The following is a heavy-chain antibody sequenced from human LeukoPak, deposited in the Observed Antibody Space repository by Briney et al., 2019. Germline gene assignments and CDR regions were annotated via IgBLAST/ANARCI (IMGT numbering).Heavy chain of an antibody. CDR3: AKGLWFGEFQDLGY. Sequence: GGSLRLSCAASGFTFSSYGMHWVRQAPGKGLEWVAVISYDGSNKYYADSVKGRFTISRDNSKNTLYLQMNSLRAEDTAVYYCAKGLWFGEFQDLGYWGQGTLVTVSS. CDR1: GFTFSSYG. J-gene: IGHJ4*02. V-gene: IGHV3-30*18. CDR2: ISYDGSNK. D-gene: IGHD3-10*01.